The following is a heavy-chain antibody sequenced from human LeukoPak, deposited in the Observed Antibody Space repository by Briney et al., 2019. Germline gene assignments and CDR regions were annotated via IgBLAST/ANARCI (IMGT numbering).Heavy chain of an antibody. J-gene: IGHJ6*02. CDR2: INHSGST. CDR3: ARPAWRYDFWSGRPYGMDV. CDR1: GGSFSGYY. Sequence: SETLSLTCAVYGGSFSGYYWSWIRQPPGKGLEWVGEINHSGSTNYNPSLKSRVTISVDTSKNQFSLKLSSVTAADTAVYYCARPAWRYDFWSGRPYGMDVWGQGTTVTVSS. D-gene: IGHD3/OR15-3a*01. V-gene: IGHV4-34*01.